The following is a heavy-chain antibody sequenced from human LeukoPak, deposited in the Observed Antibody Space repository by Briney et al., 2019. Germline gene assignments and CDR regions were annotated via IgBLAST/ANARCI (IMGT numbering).Heavy chain of an antibody. D-gene: IGHD2-15*01. Sequence: SETLSLTCTVSGGSLSSSDYYWTWIRQRPGKGPEWIGYIYYTGSTYYNPSLKSRVTISIDTSKNQFSLKLSSVTAADTAVYYCARKAATTYFFEFWGQGALVTVSS. V-gene: IGHV4-31*03. CDR1: GGSLSSSDYY. CDR2: IYYTGST. J-gene: IGHJ4*02. CDR3: ARKAATTYFFEF.